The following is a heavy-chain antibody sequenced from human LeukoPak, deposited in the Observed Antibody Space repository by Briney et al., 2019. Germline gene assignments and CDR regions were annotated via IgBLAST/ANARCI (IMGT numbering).Heavy chain of an antibody. CDR1: GGSFSGFY. Sequence: PSETLSLTCAVYGGSFSGFYWSWIRQPPGKGLEWIGEINHSGSTNYNPSLKSRVTISVDTSKNQFSLKLSSVTAADTAVYYCARAKYCSGGSCYSNFDYWGQGTLVTVSS. D-gene: IGHD2-15*01. CDR2: INHSGST. J-gene: IGHJ4*02. V-gene: IGHV4-34*01. CDR3: ARAKYCSGGSCYSNFDY.